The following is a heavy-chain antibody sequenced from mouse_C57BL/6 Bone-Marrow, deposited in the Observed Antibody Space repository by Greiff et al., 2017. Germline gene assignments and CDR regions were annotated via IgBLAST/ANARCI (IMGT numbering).Heavy chain of an antibody. CDR3: ARAPIITTVVAIDWYFDV. CDR2: IYPGDGDT. J-gene: IGHJ1*03. V-gene: IGHV1-80*01. D-gene: IGHD1-1*01. CDR1: GYAFSSYW. Sequence: QVQLQQSGAELVKPGASVKISCKASGYAFSSYWMNWVKQRPGKGLEWIGQIYPGDGDTNYNGKFKGKATLTADKSSSTAYIQRSSRTSEDSAVYVCARAPIITTVVAIDWYFDVWGTGTTVTVSS.